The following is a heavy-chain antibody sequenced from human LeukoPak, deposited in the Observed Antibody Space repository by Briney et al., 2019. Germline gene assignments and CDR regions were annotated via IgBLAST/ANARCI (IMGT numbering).Heavy chain of an antibody. Sequence: PGGSLRLSCSAPGFTFSSFWMHWVRHVPGKGLVWVSGVSSDGRITNYADFVKGRFTVSRDTAKNTLSLQMDSLRADDTAIYYCASSFRITGTTYYYWGQGTLVTVSS. CDR3: ASSFRITGTTYYY. D-gene: IGHD1-20*01. CDR1: GFTFSSFW. V-gene: IGHV3-74*01. CDR2: VSSDGRIT. J-gene: IGHJ4*02.